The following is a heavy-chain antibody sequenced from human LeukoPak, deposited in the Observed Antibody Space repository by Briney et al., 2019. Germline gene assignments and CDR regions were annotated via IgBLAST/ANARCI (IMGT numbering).Heavy chain of an antibody. J-gene: IGHJ6*03. CDR2: MNPNSGNT. D-gene: IGHD3-22*01. V-gene: IGHV1-8*03. CDR3: AREGGYDSSGESSYYYYMDV. Sequence: GASVKVSCKASGYTFTSYDINWVRQATGQGLEWMGWMNPNSGNTGYAQKFQGRVTITRNTSISTAYMELSSLRSEDTAVYYCAREGGYDSSGESSYYYYMDVWGKGTTVTVSS. CDR1: GYTFTSYD.